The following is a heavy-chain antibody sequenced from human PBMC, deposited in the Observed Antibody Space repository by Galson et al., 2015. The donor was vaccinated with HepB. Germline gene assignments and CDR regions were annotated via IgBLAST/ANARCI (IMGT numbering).Heavy chain of an antibody. Sequence: SVKVSCKASGYTFTSYGISWVRQAPGQGLEWMGWISAYNGNTNYAQKLQGRVTMTTDTSTSTAYMELRNLRSDDTAVYYCARLFWSGYLNWFDPWGQGTLVTVSS. CDR3: ARLFWSGYLNWFDP. D-gene: IGHD3-3*01. CDR2: ISAYNGNT. V-gene: IGHV1-18*04. J-gene: IGHJ5*02. CDR1: GYTFTSYG.